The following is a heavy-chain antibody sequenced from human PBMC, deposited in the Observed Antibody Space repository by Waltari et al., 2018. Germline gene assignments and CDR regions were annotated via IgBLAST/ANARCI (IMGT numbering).Heavy chain of an antibody. V-gene: IGHV4-30-4*01. D-gene: IGHD3-16*01. CDR2: ISDSGNT. Sequence: QVQLQESGPGLVTPSQPLSLPCTFLGGSNLLSDYYWSWIRKSPGKGLEWIGYISDSGNTYYNSSLKSRVTMSMDTSRNQFSLRLTSVTDADTAVYYCAREIYTTNWFDPWGQGSLVTVSS. CDR1: GGSNLLSDYY. J-gene: IGHJ5*02. CDR3: AREIYTTNWFDP.